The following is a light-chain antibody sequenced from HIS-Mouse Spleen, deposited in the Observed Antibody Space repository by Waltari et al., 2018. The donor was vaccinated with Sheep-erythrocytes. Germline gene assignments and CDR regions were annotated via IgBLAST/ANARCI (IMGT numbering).Light chain of an antibody. CDR2: DAS. V-gene: IGKV3-11*01. Sequence: DIVLTQSPATLSLSPEERATLSCRASQSVSSYLAWYQQKPGQAPRLLIYDASNRATGIPARFSGSGSGTDFTLTISSLEPEDFAVYYCQQLTFGGGTKVEIK. CDR3: QQLT. J-gene: IGKJ4*01. CDR1: QSVSSY.